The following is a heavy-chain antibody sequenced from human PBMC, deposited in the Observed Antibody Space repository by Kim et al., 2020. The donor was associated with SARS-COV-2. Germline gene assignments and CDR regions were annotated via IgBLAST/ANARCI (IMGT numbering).Heavy chain of an antibody. D-gene: IGHD6-19*01. J-gene: IGHJ4*02. CDR3: AGRIAVAGTGFDY. Sequence: SQKFQGRVTITRDSSASTADMELSSLRSEDTALYYCAGRIAVAGTGFDYWGQGTLVAVSS. V-gene: IGHV1-3*01.